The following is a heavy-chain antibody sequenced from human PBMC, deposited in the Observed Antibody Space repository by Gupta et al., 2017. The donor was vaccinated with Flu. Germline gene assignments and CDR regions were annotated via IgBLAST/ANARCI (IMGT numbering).Heavy chain of an antibody. J-gene: IGHJ5*02. V-gene: IGHV1-8*01. D-gene: IGHD1-1*01. CDR3: AGQLERQDWFEP. CDR2: MNPKSGNT. CDR1: GYTFTSYD. Sequence: QLQLVQSGAEVRKPGASVKVPCKAAGYTFTSYDVQWVRQAPGQGLEWMGWMNPKSGNTGYAQKFQGRVTMTRNTSTNTAYMELSSLRSEDTAVYYCAGQLERQDWFEPWGQGTLVTVSS.